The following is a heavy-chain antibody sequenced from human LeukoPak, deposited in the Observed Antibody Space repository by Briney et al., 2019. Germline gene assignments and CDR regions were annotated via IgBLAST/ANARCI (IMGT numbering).Heavy chain of an antibody. J-gene: IGHJ4*02. V-gene: IGHV3-72*01. Sequence: GGSLRLSCAASGFTFSDHYMDWVRQAPGKGLEWFGRTRNKANSYTTEYAASVKGRFTISRDDSKNSLYLQMNSLKTEDTAVYYCASSRLPLLREYYFDYWGQGTLVTVSS. D-gene: IGHD4-11*01. CDR1: GFTFSDHY. CDR3: ASSRLPLLREYYFDY. CDR2: TRNKANSYTT.